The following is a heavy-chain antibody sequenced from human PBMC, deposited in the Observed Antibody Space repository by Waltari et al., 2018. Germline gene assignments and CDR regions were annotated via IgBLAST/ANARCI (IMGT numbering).Heavy chain of an antibody. CDR1: GASIRNDSYY. J-gene: IGHJ5*02. Sequence: QLQLQESGPGLVKPSETLSLTCTVSGASIRNDSYYWGWIRQPPGKGLEWIGSIYHTGSTYYNPSLKSRVTVSQDTPRNQFSLKLSSVTAADTALYYCARASRIMITFGGVIAFDPWGQGTLVTVSS. CDR3: ARASRIMITFGGVIAFDP. V-gene: IGHV4-39*01. CDR2: IYHTGST. D-gene: IGHD3-16*02.